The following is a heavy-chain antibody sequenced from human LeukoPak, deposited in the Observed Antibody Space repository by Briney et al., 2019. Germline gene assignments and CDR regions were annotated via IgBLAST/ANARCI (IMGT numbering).Heavy chain of an antibody. Sequence: PSETLSLTCTVSGGSISSYYWSWIRQPPGKGLEWIGYIYYSGSTNYNPSLKSRVTISVDTSKNQFSLKLSSVTAADTAVYYCARGISAVALYYFDYWGQGTLVTVSS. D-gene: IGHD6-19*01. V-gene: IGHV4-59*08. J-gene: IGHJ4*02. CDR3: ARGISAVALYYFDY. CDR1: GGSISSYY. CDR2: IYYSGST.